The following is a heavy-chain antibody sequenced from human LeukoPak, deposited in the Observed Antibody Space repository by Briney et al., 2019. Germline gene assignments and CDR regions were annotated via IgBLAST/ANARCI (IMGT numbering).Heavy chain of an antibody. D-gene: IGHD3-22*01. CDR3: ARNYDSSGHQYYFDY. CDR2: IIPIFGTA. Sequence: ASVKVSCKASGGTFSSYAISWVRQAPGQGLEWMGGIIPIFGTANYAQKFQGRVTITADKSTSTAYMELSSLRSEDTAVYYCARNYDSSGHQYYFDYWGQGTLVTVSS. CDR1: GGTFSSYA. J-gene: IGHJ4*02. V-gene: IGHV1-69*06.